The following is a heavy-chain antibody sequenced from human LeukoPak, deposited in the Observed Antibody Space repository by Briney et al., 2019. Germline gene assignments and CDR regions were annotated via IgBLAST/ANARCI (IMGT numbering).Heavy chain of an antibody. V-gene: IGHV3-30*18. CDR1: GFTFSRLG. J-gene: IGHJ4*02. CDR3: AKAQRITMVRGGFDY. CDR2: ISYDGSNK. D-gene: IGHD3-10*01. Sequence: GGSLRLSCAASGFTFSRLGMHWVRQAPGKGLEWVAVISYDGSNKYYADSVKGRFTISRDNSKNTLYLQMNSLRAEDTAVYYCAKAQRITMVRGGFDYWGQGTLVTVSS.